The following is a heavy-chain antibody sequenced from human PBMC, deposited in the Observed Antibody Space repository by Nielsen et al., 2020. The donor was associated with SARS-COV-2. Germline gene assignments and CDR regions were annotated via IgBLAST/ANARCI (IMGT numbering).Heavy chain of an antibody. D-gene: IGHD6-25*01. CDR1: AFTFTSYS. Sequence: GGSLRPSCAASAFTFTSYSMNWVRQVPGKGLEWFASITMSVAYLYYADSVRGRFTASRDNAENSLYLQMNSLRDEDPAVYYCARDQDGGAATSNWYFDLWGRGTLVIVSS. J-gene: IGHJ2*01. V-gene: IGHV3-21*01. CDR3: ARDQDGGAATSNWYFDL. CDR2: ITMSVAYL.